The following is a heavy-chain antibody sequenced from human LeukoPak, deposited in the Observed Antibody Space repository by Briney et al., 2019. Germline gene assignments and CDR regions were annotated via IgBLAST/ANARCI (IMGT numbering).Heavy chain of an antibody. Sequence: ASVKVSCKASGYTFTGYYMHWVRQAPGQGLEWMGWINPNSGGTNYAQKFQGRVTMTRDTSISTAYMELSRLRSDDTAVYYCARDPVVAATNAFDIWGQGTMVTVSS. CDR1: GYTFTGYY. J-gene: IGHJ3*02. CDR3: ARDPVVAATNAFDI. V-gene: IGHV1-2*02. CDR2: INPNSGGT. D-gene: IGHD2-15*01.